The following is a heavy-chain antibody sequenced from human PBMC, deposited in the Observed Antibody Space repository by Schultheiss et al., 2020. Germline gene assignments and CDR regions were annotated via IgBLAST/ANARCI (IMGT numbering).Heavy chain of an antibody. D-gene: IGHD3-3*01. CDR3: ARDLYYDFWSGYYPTYYYYYGMDV. V-gene: IGHV3-33*01. CDR1: GFTFSSYG. Sequence: GGSLRLSCAASGFTFSSYGMHWVRQAPGKGLEWVAVIWYDGSNKYYADSVKGRFTISRDNSKNTLYLQMNSLRAEDTAVYYCARDLYYDFWSGYYPTYYYYYGMDVWGQGTTVTVSS. CDR2: IWYDGSNK. J-gene: IGHJ6*02.